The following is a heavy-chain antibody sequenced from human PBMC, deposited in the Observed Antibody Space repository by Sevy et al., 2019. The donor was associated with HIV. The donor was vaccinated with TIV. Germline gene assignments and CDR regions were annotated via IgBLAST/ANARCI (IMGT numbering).Heavy chain of an antibody. CDR2: ISSSGSTI. CDR1: GFTFSDYY. Sequence: GGSLRLSCAASGFTFSDYYMSWIRQAPGKGLEWVSYISSSGSTISYADSVKGRFTISRDNAKNSLYLQMNSLRAEDTAVYYCARDLARTIFGVVIEKFDPWGQGTLVTVSS. J-gene: IGHJ5*02. D-gene: IGHD3-3*01. V-gene: IGHV3-11*01. CDR3: ARDLARTIFGVVIEKFDP.